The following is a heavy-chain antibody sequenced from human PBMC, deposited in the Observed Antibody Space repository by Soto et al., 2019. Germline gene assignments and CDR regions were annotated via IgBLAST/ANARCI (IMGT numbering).Heavy chain of an antibody. J-gene: IGHJ4*02. CDR2: IIPILGIA. Sequence: QVQLVQSGAEVKKPGSSVKVSCKASGGTFSSYIISWVRQAPGQGLEWMGRIIPILGIAKYAQKFQGRVTLTADKPPSTAYMELSSLRSEDTAVYYCARGLHYDSISLDDYWGQGTLVTVSS. CDR1: GGTFSSYI. D-gene: IGHD3-22*01. V-gene: IGHV1-69*02. CDR3: ARGLHYDSISLDDY.